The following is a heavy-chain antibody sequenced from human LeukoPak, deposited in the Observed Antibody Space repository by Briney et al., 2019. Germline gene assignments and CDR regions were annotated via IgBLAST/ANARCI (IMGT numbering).Heavy chain of an antibody. J-gene: IGHJ4*02. CDR2: IRYDGSNK. CDR1: GFTFSSYG. CDR3: AKCYRGSSCRSEWAAFDY. D-gene: IGHD6-13*01. V-gene: IGHV3-30*02. Sequence: PGGSLRLSCAASGFTFSSYGMHWVRQAPGKGLEWVAFIRYDGSNKYYADSVKGRFTISRDNSKNTLYLQMNSLRAEDTAVYYCAKCYRGSSCRSEWAAFDYWGQGTLVAVSS.